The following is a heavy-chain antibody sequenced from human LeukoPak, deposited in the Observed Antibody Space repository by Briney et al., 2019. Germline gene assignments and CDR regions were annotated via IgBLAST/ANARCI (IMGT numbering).Heavy chain of an antibody. CDR1: GGSISSGSYY. D-gene: IGHD3-10*01. CDR2: INHSGST. CDR3: ARNYGSGSYYPEDAFDI. J-gene: IGHJ3*02. Sequence: PSETLSLTCTVSGGSISSGSYYWSWIRQPPGKGLEWIGEINHSGSTNYNPSLKSRVTISVDTSKNQFSLKLSSVTAADTAVYYCARNYGSGSYYPEDAFDIWGQGTMVTVSS. V-gene: IGHV4-39*07.